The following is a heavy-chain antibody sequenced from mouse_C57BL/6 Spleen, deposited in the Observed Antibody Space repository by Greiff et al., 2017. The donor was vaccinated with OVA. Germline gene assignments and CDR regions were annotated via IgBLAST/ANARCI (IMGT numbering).Heavy chain of an antibody. CDR1: GFAFSSSW. CDR2: IYPGDGDT. J-gene: IGHJ2*01. CDR3: ASEGD. V-gene: IGHV1-82*01. Sequence: VKVVESGPELVKPGASVKISCTASGFAFSSSWMNWVTQRPGKGLEWIGRIYPGDGDTNYTGKFNGKATLNADKSSSTAYVKLSSLTSEDSAVYFCASEGDWGQGTTLTVSS.